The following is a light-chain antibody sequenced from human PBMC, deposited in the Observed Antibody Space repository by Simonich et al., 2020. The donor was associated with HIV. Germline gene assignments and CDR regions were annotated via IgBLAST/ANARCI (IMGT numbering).Light chain of an antibody. Sequence: KLTRSPSPLSASIEKRVTSTAPTSQNRNIWLAWYQQKPGKAPKLRIYKASTLESGVPSRFSGSGSGTEFTLTISSLQPDDFATYYCQQFNTYSLTFGGGTKVEIK. CDR3: QQFNTYSLT. V-gene: IGKV1-5*03. CDR2: KAS. J-gene: IGKJ4*01. CDR1: QNRNIW.